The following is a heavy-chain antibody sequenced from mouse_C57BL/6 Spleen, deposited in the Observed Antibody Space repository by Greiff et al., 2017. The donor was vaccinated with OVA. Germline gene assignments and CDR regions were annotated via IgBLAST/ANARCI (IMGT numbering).Heavy chain of an antibody. CDR2: INPNNGGT. Sequence: EVQLQQSGPELVKPGASVKISCKASGYTFTDYYMNWVKQNHGKSLEWIGDINPNNGGTSYNQKFKGKATMTVDKSSSTAYMELRSLTSEDSAVYYCARDPLYSNYFDYWGQGTTLTVSS. CDR3: ARDPLYSNYFDY. J-gene: IGHJ2*01. D-gene: IGHD2-5*01. V-gene: IGHV1-26*01. CDR1: GYTFTDYY.